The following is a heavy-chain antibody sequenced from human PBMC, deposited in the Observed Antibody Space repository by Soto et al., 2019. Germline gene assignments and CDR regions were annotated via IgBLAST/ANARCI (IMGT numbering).Heavy chain of an antibody. Sequence: SETLSLTCTVSGGSISSGGYYWSWIRQHPGTGLEWIGYIYFSDTTNYNPSFKSRITISVDTSKNQFSLTLSSVTAEDTALYFCASSSFLRSGDLFHGLDVWGQGTTVTVSS. D-gene: IGHD3-10*01. CDR3: ASSSFLRSGDLFHGLDV. V-gene: IGHV4-61*08. J-gene: IGHJ6*02. CDR2: IYFSDTT. CDR1: GGSISSGGYY.